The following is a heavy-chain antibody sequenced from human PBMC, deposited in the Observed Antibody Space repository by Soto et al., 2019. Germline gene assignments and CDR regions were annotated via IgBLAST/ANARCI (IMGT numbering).Heavy chain of an antibody. CDR3: ARTRDIVATEDY. V-gene: IGHV4-30-4*01. D-gene: IGHD5-12*01. Sequence: QVQLQESGPGLLKPSQTLSLTCTVSGGSISSGDYYWSWIRQPPGKGLEWIVYIYYSGSTYYNPSLKSRVTISVDTSKDQFSLKLGSVTAADTGGYYCARTRDIVATEDYWGQGTLVTVSS. CDR1: GGSISSGDYY. CDR2: IYYSGST. J-gene: IGHJ4*02.